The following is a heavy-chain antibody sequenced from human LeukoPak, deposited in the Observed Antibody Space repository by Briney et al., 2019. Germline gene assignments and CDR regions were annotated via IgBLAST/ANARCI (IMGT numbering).Heavy chain of an antibody. CDR2: INHSGST. Sequence: LRLSCAASGFTFSKYGMTWVRQPPGKGLEWIGEINHSGSTNYNPSLKSRVTISVDTSKNQFSLKLSSVTAADTAVYYCARGRGIAVNWGQGTLVTVSS. D-gene: IGHD6-19*01. J-gene: IGHJ4*02. V-gene: IGHV4-34*01. CDR3: ARGRGIAVN. CDR1: GFTFSKYG.